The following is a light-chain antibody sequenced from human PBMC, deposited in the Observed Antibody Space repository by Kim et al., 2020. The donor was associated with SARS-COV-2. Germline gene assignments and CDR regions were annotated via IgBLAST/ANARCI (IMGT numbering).Light chain of an antibody. CDR2: QDS. V-gene: IGLV3-1*01. J-gene: IGLJ1*01. Sequence: SPGLTASITCSGNKLGNKYACWYQQKPGQSPVLVIYQDSKRPSGSPERFSGSNSGNTATLTISGTKAMDEADYYCQAWDSSTEVFGTGTKVTVL. CDR3: QAWDSSTEV. CDR1: KLGNKY.